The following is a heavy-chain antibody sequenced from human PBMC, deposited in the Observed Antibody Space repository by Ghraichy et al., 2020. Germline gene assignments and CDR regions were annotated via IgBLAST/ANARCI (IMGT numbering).Heavy chain of an antibody. D-gene: IGHD2-15*01. CDR1: GGTFSSYT. CDR3: ARDVFFPKVVVAATSDAFDI. CDR2: IIPILGIA. Sequence: KVSCKASGGTFSSYTISWVRQAPGQGLEWMGRIIPILGIANYAQKFQGRVTITADKSTSTAYMELSSLRSEDTAVYYCARDVFFPKVVVAATSDAFDIWGQGTMVTVSS. V-gene: IGHV1-69*04. J-gene: IGHJ3*02.